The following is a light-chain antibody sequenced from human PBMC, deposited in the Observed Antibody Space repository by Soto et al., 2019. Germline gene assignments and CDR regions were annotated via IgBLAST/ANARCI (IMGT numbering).Light chain of an antibody. V-gene: IGKV1-6*01. Sequence: AIQMTQSPSSLSASVGDRVTITCRASQGIGNDLGWYQQKPGKAPKILIYGASSLQSGVPSRFSGSGSGTDFTLTISSLQPEDFATXXXLQDYSYPWTFGQGTKVEIK. CDR3: LQDYSYPWT. J-gene: IGKJ1*01. CDR2: GAS. CDR1: QGIGND.